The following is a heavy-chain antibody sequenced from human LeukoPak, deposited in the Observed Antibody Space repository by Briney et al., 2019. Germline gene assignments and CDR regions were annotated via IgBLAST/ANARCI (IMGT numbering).Heavy chain of an antibody. CDR2: INPSGGST. D-gene: IGHD4-11*01. Sequence: GASVKVSCKASGYTFTSYYMHWVRQAPGQGLEWMGIINPSGGSTSYAQKFQGRVTMTRDMSTSTVYMELSSLRSEDAAVYYCATYSNPTRFDYWGQGTLVTVSS. J-gene: IGHJ4*02. CDR1: GYTFTSYY. CDR3: ATYSNPTRFDY. V-gene: IGHV1-46*01.